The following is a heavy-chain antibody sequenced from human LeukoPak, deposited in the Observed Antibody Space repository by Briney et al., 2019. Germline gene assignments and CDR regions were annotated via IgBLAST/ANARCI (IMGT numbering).Heavy chain of an antibody. Sequence: GASVKVSCKASGYTFSNYAINWVRQAPGQGLEWMGWISTYNGNTNYAQKLQDRVTMTTDTSTSTAYMELRSLRSEDTAVYYCARRHYDILTGYPSDAFDIWGQGTMVTVSS. CDR3: ARRHYDILTGYPSDAFDI. V-gene: IGHV1-18*01. CDR1: GYTFSNYA. J-gene: IGHJ3*02. CDR2: ISTYNGNT. D-gene: IGHD3-9*01.